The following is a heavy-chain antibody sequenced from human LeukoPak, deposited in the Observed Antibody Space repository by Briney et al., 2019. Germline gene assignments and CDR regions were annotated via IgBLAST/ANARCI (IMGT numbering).Heavy chain of an antibody. CDR3: ARTVGPYGMDV. D-gene: IGHD4-23*01. CDR1: GGSISSYY. CDR2: IYYSGST. J-gene: IGHJ6*02. V-gene: IGHV4-59*01. Sequence: SETLSLTCTVSGGSISSYYWSWIRQPPGKGLEWIGYIYYSGSTNYNPPLKSRVTISVDTSKNQFSLKLSSVTAADTAVYYCARTVGPYGMDVWGQGTTVTVSS.